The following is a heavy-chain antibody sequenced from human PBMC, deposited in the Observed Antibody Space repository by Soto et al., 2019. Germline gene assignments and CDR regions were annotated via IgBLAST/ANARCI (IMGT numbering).Heavy chain of an antibody. CDR3: ARGARRRPPRDAFDI. J-gene: IGHJ3*02. V-gene: IGHV4-34*01. CDR1: GGSFSGYY. Sequence: QVQLQQWGAGLLKSSETLSLTCAFYGGSFSGYYWIWIRQPPGKGLEWLGDINPSGSTNYNPSLKSRVIMSVDTSKKQFSLNVTSVTAADTAVYYCARGARRRPPRDAFDIWGQGTMVTVCS. CDR2: INPSGST.